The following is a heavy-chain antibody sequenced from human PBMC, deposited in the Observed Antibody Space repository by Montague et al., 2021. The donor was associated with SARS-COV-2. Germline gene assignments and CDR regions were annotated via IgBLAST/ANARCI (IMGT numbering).Heavy chain of an antibody. CDR2: ISYDGSNK. CDR3: ARPRSGSYFSYFDY. Sequence: SLRLSCAASGFTFSRYAMHWARQAPGKGLEWVAVISYDGSNKYYADSVKGRFTISRDNSKNTLYLQMDSLRAEDTAVYYCARPRSGSYFSYFDYWGQGTLVTVSS. CDR1: GFTFSRYA. J-gene: IGHJ4*02. V-gene: IGHV3-30-3*01. D-gene: IGHD1-26*01.